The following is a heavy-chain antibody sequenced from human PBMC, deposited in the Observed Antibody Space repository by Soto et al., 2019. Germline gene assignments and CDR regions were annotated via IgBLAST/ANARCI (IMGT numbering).Heavy chain of an antibody. CDR1: GGSISTYY. J-gene: IGHJ4*02. V-gene: IGHV4-59*01. CDR3: ARGGETYYDFWSGFSPIDY. D-gene: IGHD3-3*01. Sequence: PSETLSLTCTVSGGSISTYYWSWVRQSPGKGLEWIGYIFYSDNTNYNPSIKSRVTISVDTSKNQFSQKLTYVTAADTAVYFCARGGETYYDFWSGFSPIDYWGQGALVTVSS. CDR2: IFYSDNT.